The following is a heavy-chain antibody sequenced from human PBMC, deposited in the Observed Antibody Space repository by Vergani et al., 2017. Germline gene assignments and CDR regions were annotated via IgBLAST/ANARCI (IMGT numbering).Heavy chain of an antibody. D-gene: IGHD3-22*01. CDR3: ARASFVYDSSGYNEGYDY. Sequence: QVQLVQSGAEVKKPGSSVKVSCKASGGTFSSYAISWVRQAPGQGLEWMGRIIPIFGTANYAQKLQGRVTMTTDTSTSTAYMELRSLRSDDTAVYYCARASFVYDSSGYNEGYDYWGQGTLVTVSS. V-gene: IGHV1-69*06. J-gene: IGHJ4*02. CDR1: GGTFSSYA. CDR2: IIPIFGTA.